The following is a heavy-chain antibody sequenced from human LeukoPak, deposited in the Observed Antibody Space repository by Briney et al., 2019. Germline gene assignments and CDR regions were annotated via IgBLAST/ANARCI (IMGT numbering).Heavy chain of an antibody. CDR1: GFTFSSYW. J-gene: IGHJ4*02. Sequence: SGGSLRLSCAAPGFTFSSYWMSWVRQAPGKGLEWVANIKQDGSEKYYVDSVKGRFTISRDNAKNSLYLQMNSLRAEDTAVYYCARALKMGSTSKGYRGQGTLVTVSS. CDR3: ARALKMGSTSKGY. D-gene: IGHD2-2*01. V-gene: IGHV3-7*01. CDR2: IKQDGSEK.